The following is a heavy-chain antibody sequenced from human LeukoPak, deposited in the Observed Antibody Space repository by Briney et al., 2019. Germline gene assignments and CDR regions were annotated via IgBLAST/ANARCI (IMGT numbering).Heavy chain of an antibody. CDR1: GFSFSTYG. J-gene: IGHJ4*02. V-gene: IGHV3-21*01. CDR3: ARDLGYSSGPNY. Sequence: KSGGSLRLSCAASGFSFSTYGMHWVRQAPGKGLEWVSSISSSSSYIYYADSVKGRFTISRDNAKNSLYLQMNSLRAEDTAVYYCARDLGYSSGPNYWGQGTRVTVSS. CDR2: ISSSSSYI. D-gene: IGHD6-19*01.